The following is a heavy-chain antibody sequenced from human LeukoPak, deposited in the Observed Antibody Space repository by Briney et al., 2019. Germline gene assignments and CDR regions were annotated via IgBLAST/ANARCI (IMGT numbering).Heavy chain of an antibody. Sequence: ALVKVSCKASGYTFTGYYMHWVRQAPGQGLEWMGWINPNSGGTNYAQKFQGRVTMTRDTSISTAYMELSRLRSDDTAVYYCARYCSSTSCYPPYGMDVWGQGTTVTVSS. CDR1: GYTFTGYY. CDR2: INPNSGGT. D-gene: IGHD2-2*01. CDR3: ARYCSSTSCYPPYGMDV. V-gene: IGHV1-2*02. J-gene: IGHJ6*02.